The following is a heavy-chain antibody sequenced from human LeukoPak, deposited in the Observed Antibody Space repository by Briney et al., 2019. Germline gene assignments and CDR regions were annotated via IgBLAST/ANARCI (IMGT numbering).Heavy chain of an antibody. D-gene: IGHD3-10*01. CDR3: VKDWGPQFASGSSYFDS. CDR1: GFTFDDYA. Sequence: GRSLRLSCAASGFTFDDYAMHWVRQAPGKGLEWVSGISWNSGSIGYADSVKGRFTISRDNAQNTLYLQMNFLRPEDTALYFCVKDWGPQFASGSSYFDSWGQGTLVTVSS. J-gene: IGHJ4*02. CDR2: ISWNSGSI. V-gene: IGHV3-9*01.